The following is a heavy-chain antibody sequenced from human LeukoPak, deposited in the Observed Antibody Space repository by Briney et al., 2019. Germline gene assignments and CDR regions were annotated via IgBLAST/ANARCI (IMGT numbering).Heavy chain of an antibody. Sequence: GASVKVSCKVSGYTLTELSMHSVRQAPGKGLEWMGGFDPEHGETIYAQKFQGRVTLTGDTSTDTAYMELSSLRSEDTAVYYCATVFSYDYWGHGTLVTVSS. CDR2: FDPEHGET. CDR3: ATVFSYDY. V-gene: IGHV1-24*01. CDR1: GYTLTELS. J-gene: IGHJ4*01.